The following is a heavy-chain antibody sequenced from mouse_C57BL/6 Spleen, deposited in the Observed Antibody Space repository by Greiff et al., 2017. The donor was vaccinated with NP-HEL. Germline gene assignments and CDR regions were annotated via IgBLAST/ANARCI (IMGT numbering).Heavy chain of an antibody. D-gene: IGHD1-1*01. CDR3: ARDLYYGSSYFFDY. V-gene: IGHV5-16*01. CDR2: INYDGSST. CDR1: GFTFSDYY. J-gene: IGHJ2*01. Sequence: EVKLMESEGGLVQPGSSMKLSCTASGFTFSDYYMAWVRQVPEKGLEWVANINYDGSSTYSLDSLKSRFIISRDNAKTILYLQMSSLKSEDTATYYCARDLYYGSSYFFDYWGQGTTLTVSS.